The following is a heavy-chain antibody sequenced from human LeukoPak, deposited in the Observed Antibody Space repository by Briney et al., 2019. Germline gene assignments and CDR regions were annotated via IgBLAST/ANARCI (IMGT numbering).Heavy chain of an antibody. Sequence: ASVKVSCTASGYTFTSYYMHWVRQAPGQGLEWMGIINPSGGSTSCAQKFQGRVTMTRDTSTSTVYMELSSLRSEDTAVYYCARDAHQGDSSGYYEYWGQGTLVTVSS. CDR1: GYTFTSYY. CDR3: ARDAHQGDSSGYYEY. J-gene: IGHJ4*02. V-gene: IGHV1-46*01. CDR2: INPSGGST. D-gene: IGHD3-22*01.